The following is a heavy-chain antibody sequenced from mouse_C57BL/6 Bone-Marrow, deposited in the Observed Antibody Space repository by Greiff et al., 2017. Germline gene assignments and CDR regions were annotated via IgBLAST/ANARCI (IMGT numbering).Heavy chain of an antibody. V-gene: IGHV1-42*01. Sequence: VQLQQSGPELVKPGASVKISCKASGYSFTGYYMNWVKQSPEKSLEWIGEINPSTGGTTYNQKFKAKATLTVDKSSSTAYMQLKSLTSEDSAVYYCARAYGSSYGGFAYWGQGTLVTLSA. CDR1: GYSFTGYY. CDR3: ARAYGSSYGGFAY. J-gene: IGHJ3*01. D-gene: IGHD1-1*01. CDR2: INPSTGGT.